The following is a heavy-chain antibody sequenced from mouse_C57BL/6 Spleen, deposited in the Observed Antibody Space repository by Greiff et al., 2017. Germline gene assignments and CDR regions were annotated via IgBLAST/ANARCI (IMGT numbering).Heavy chain of an antibody. CDR2: IDPSDSYT. D-gene: IGHD1-1*01. CDR3: ARSGGSSYY. V-gene: IGHV1-59*01. CDR1: GYTFTSYW. Sequence: QVQLKQPGAELVRPGTSVKLSCKASGYTFTSYWMHWVKQRPGQGLEWIGVIDPSDSYTNYNQKFKGKATLTVDTSSSTAYMQLSSLTSEDSAVYYCARSGGSSYYWGQGTTLTVSS. J-gene: IGHJ2*01.